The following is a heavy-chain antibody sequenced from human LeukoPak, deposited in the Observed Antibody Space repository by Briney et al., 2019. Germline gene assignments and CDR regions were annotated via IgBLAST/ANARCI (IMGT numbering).Heavy chain of an antibody. J-gene: IGHJ4*02. CDR1: GGSISSYY. CDR2: IYGSGST. Sequence: SETLSLTCTVSGGSISSYYWSWIRQPPGKGLEWIGHIYGSGSTNYNPSLKSRVTLSVDTSKNQFSLKLSSVTAADTAVYYCARAYSSSFDYWGQGTLVTVSS. V-gene: IGHV4-59*01. D-gene: IGHD6-6*01. CDR3: ARAYSSSFDY.